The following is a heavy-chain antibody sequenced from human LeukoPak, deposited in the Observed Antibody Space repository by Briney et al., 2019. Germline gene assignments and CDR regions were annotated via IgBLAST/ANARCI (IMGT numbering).Heavy chain of an antibody. Sequence: SETLSLTCTVSGGSITNSYWNWIRQSPGKGLEWIGYINYSGSTNYNPSLKNRVTISVDTSKNQFSLKLSSVTAADTAMYFCARDPLSTNDFDIWGQGTMVTVSS. CDR3: ARDPLSTNDFDI. D-gene: IGHD1-1*01. CDR1: GGSITNSY. V-gene: IGHV4-59*01. CDR2: INYSGST. J-gene: IGHJ3*02.